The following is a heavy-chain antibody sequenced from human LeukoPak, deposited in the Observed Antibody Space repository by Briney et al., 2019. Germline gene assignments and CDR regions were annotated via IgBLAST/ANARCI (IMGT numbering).Heavy chain of an antibody. CDR3: ARHTRPGYGASENAFDI. CDR2: IYYGGNP. CDR1: GDSVNSRSNY. Sequence: SPSETLSLTCTVSGDSVNSRSNYWDWIRQPPGKGLEWIGNIYYGGNPHYNPSLKGRVTISADTSINQFSLNLSSVTATDTAVYYCARHTRPGYGASENAFDIWGQGTMVTVTS. V-gene: IGHV4-39*01. D-gene: IGHD4/OR15-4a*01. J-gene: IGHJ3*02.